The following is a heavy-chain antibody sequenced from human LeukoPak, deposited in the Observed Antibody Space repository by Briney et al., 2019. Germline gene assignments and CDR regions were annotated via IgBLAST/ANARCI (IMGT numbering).Heavy chain of an antibody. CDR2: IHHSGNT. CDR1: GGXFSGYY. J-gene: IGHJ3*02. V-gene: IGHV4-34*01. Sequence: SETLSLTCAVSGGXFSGYYCTWIQQPPGKGLEWIGEIHHSGNTNYNPSLNDRATMSLNTSNNQVYLTLISVTAADTAVYYCARGPFCSGGACRDDAFDIWGQGTMVTVSS. CDR3: ARGPFCSGGACRDDAFDI. D-gene: IGHD2-15*01.